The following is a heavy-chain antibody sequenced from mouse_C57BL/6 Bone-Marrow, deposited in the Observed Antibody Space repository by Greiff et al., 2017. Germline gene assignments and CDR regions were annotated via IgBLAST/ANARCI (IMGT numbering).Heavy chain of an antibody. V-gene: IGHV14-4*01. CDR1: GFNIKDDY. Sequence: VQLQQSGAELVRPGASVKLSCTASGFNIKDDYMHWVKQRPEQGLEWIGWIDPENGDTEYASKFQGKATITADTSSNTAYRQLSSLTSEDTAVYYCTTPAWFAYWGQGTLVTVSA. CDR3: TTPAWFAY. CDR2: IDPENGDT. J-gene: IGHJ3*01.